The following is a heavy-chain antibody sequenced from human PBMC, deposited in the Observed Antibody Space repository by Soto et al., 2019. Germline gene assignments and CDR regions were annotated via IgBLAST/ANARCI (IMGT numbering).Heavy chain of an antibody. Sequence: GGSLRLSCAASGFTFSSYGMHWVRQAPGKGLEWVAVISYDGSNKYYADSVKGRFTISRDNSKNTLYLQMNSLRAEDTAVYYCVASLYYYGSGSYGFDPWGQGTLVTVSS. V-gene: IGHV3-30*03. CDR3: VASLYYYGSGSYGFDP. CDR2: ISYDGSNK. J-gene: IGHJ5*02. CDR1: GFTFSSYG. D-gene: IGHD3-10*01.